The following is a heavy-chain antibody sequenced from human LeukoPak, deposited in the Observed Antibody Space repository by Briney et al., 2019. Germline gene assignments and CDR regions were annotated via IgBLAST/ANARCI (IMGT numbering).Heavy chain of an antibody. Sequence: SQTLSLTCTVSGGSISSGGYYWSWIRQHPGKGLEWIGYIYYSGSSYYNPSLKSRVSTSVDTSKNQFSLKLSSVTAADTAMYYCARCVGGRACYSDYWGQGTLVTVSP. CDR2: IYYSGSS. V-gene: IGHV4-31*03. D-gene: IGHD2-21*02. CDR3: ARCVGGRACYSDY. CDR1: GGSISSGGYY. J-gene: IGHJ4*02.